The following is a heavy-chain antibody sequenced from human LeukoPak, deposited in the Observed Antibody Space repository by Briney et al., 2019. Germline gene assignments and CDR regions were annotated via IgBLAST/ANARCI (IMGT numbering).Heavy chain of an antibody. Sequence: SETLSLTCAVYGGSFSGYYWSWIRQPPGKGLEWIGEINHSGSTNYNPSLKSRVTISVDTSKNQFSLKLSSVTAADTAVYYCARDGRGLDYWGQGTLITVSS. CDR2: INHSGST. CDR3: ARDGRGLDY. CDR1: GGSFSGYY. V-gene: IGHV4-34*01. J-gene: IGHJ4*02. D-gene: IGHD3-10*01.